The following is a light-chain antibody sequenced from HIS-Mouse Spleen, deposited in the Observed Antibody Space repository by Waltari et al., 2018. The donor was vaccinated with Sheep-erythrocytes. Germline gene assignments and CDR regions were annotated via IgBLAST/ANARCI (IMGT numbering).Light chain of an antibody. V-gene: IGKV1-9*01. CDR3: QQLNSYPALT. Sequence: DIQFTQSLSFLPAPLRDRVTITCRARQGISSYLSWYQQKPGKAPKLLIYDSSTLQSGVPSRFSGSGSGTEFTLTISSLQPEDFATYYCQQLNSYPALTFGGGTKVEIK. CDR2: DSS. J-gene: IGKJ4*01. CDR1: QGISSY.